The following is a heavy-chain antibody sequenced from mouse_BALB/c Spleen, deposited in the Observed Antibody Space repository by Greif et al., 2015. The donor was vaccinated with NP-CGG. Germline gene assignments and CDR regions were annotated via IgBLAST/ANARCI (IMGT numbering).Heavy chain of an antibody. D-gene: IGHD2-2*01. Sequence: EVMLVESGAELVRSGASVKLSCTASGFNIKDYYMHWVKQRPEQGLEWIGWIDPENGDTEYAPKFQGKATMTADTSSNTAYLQLSSLTSEDTAVYYCNGLRRTDEGLDYWGQGTTLTVSS. CDR1: GFNIKDYY. CDR2: IDPENGDT. V-gene: IGHV14-4*02. CDR3: NGLRRTDEGLDY. J-gene: IGHJ2*01.